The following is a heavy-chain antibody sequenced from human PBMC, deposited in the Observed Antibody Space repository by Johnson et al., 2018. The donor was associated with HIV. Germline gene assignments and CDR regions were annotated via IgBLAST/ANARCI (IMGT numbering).Heavy chain of an antibody. CDR3: AICPFVGARRPMTTNQAWTCACDI. CDR1: GFTFSSYA. Sequence: QVQLVESGGGLVQPGGSLRLSCAASGFTFSSYAMHWVRQAPGKGLEWVAVISYDGSNKYYADSVKGRFTISRDNSKNTLYLQMNSLRAEDTAVFCCAICPFVGARRPMTTNQAWTCACDIWGRGTMVTVSS. V-gene: IGHV3-30*04. J-gene: IGHJ3*02. CDR2: ISYDGSNK. D-gene: IGHD4-17*01.